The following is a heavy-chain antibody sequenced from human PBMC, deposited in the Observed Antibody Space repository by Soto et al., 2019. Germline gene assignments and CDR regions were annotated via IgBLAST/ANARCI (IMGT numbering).Heavy chain of an antibody. D-gene: IGHD6-19*01. V-gene: IGHV3-30*18. J-gene: IGHJ4*02. CDR2: ISYDGSNT. Sequence: PGGSLRLSCAASGFTFSSYGMHWVRQAPGKGLEWVAVISYDGSNTYYADSVKGRFTISRDNSKNTLYLQMNSLRAEDTAVYYCAKDGNVYSSGWYAPSLDYWGQGTLVTVSS. CDR1: GFTFSSYG. CDR3: AKDGNVYSSGWYAPSLDY.